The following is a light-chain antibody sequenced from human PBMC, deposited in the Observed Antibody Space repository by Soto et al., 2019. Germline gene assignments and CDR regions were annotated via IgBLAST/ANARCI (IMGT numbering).Light chain of an antibody. CDR3: LQGTHWPLT. CDR1: QSLEYSDGNTY. CDR2: KIS. V-gene: IGKV2-30*01. Sequence: DVVMTQSPLSLPVTLGQPASISCRSSQSLEYSDGNTYLNWFHQRPGQSPRRLIYKISNRDSGVPDRFRGSGSGTDFTLKISRVEAEDVGVYYCLQGTHWPLTFGGGTKVEIK. J-gene: IGKJ4*01.